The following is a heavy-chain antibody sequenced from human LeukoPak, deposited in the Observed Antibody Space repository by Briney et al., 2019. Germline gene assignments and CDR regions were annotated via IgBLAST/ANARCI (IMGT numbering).Heavy chain of an antibody. CDR2: INPKSGNT. D-gene: IGHD2-15*01. CDR1: GGTFSSYA. Sequence: ASVKVSCKASGGTFSSYAISWVRQAPGQGLEWMGWINPKSGNTGHAQKFQGRVTITRNTSISTAYMELSSLRSEDTAVYYCARVDGSPDYWGQGTLVTVSS. CDR3: ARVDGSPDY. J-gene: IGHJ4*02. V-gene: IGHV1-8*03.